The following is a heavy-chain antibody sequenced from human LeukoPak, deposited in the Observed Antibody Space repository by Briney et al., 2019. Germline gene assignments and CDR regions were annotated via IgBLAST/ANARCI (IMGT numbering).Heavy chain of an antibody. CDR3: ARDGDSSSWWYFDY. CDR1: EFTFSSYD. CDR2: ITGSGGAV. V-gene: IGHV3-48*03. D-gene: IGHD6-13*01. J-gene: IGHJ4*02. Sequence: GGSLRLSCAASEFTFSSYDIIWVRQAPGKGLEWVSWITGSGGAVKYTDSVKGRFTISRDNAKNSLYLQMNSLRAEDTAVYYCARDGDSSSWWYFDYWGQGTLVTVSS.